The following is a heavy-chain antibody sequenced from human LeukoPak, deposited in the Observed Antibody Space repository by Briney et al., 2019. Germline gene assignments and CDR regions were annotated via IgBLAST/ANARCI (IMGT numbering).Heavy chain of an antibody. D-gene: IGHD3-22*01. CDR3: ATTRDYYENSGYTLLQD. J-gene: IGHJ1*01. V-gene: IGHV1-69*13. Sequence: SLRVSSKASGSTFSTYAINWVRQAPGQGLEWLGGIIPILGTSNYAQSFQGRVTITADESSGTAYMALSSLRSEDTAIYYCATTRDYYENSGYTLLQDWGQGTLVTVSS. CDR1: GSTFSTYA. CDR2: IIPILGTS.